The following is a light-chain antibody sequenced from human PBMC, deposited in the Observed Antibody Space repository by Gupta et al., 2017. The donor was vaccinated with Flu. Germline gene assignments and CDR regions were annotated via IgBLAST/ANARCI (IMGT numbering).Light chain of an antibody. CDR1: QRLTSNY. V-gene: IGKV3-20*01. CDR2: GAS. J-gene: IGKJ2*01. CDR3: QQYGDSWNT. Sequence: STLSLSPGDRATLSCRASQRLTSNYLAWYQQRPGQAPRLLLYGASSRASGIPDRFSGSGSGTDFTLTISRLEPEDFAVYYCQQYGDSWNTFGPGTKLEI.